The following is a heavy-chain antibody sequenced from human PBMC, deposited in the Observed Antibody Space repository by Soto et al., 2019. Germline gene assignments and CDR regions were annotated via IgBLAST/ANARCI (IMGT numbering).Heavy chain of an antibody. CDR2: ISGPSIYI. Sequence: EVQLVESGGGLVKPGGSLRLSCVASGFTFSGYSINWVRQAPGKGLEWVSYISGPSIYIYYADSVKGRFTISRDNAKSEGYLQMNSLRAEDTAVYYCARGFRNGFNVWGQGTTVSVSS. J-gene: IGHJ6*02. CDR3: ARGFRNGFNV. V-gene: IGHV3-21*05. CDR1: GFTFSGYS. D-gene: IGHD2-8*01.